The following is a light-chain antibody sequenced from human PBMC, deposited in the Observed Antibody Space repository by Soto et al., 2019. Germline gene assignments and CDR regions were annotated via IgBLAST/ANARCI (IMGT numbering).Light chain of an antibody. CDR3: SSYAGSNNFV. J-gene: IGLJ1*01. CDR1: SSDVGGYNS. Sequence: QSALTQPASVSGSPGQSITISCTGTSSDVGGYNSVSWYQQHPGKVPKVMIYEVSNRPSGVSDRFSGSKSGNTASLTVSGLQADDEAHYYCSSYAGSNNFVFGTGTKLTVL. CDR2: EVS. V-gene: IGLV2-14*01.